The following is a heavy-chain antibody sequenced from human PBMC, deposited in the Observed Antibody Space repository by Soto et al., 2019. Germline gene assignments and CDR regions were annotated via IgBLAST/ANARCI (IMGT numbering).Heavy chain of an antibody. CDR3: TRSFQDHADPNFDH. Sequence: ASVKVSCKASGYTFTAYYMHWVRQAPGQGLEWMGIINPSSGSANYAQKFQDRITMTRDTSTTTFYMELSSLRSEDTAVYYCTRSFQDHADPNFDHWGQGTLVTVSS. J-gene: IGHJ4*02. D-gene: IGHD3-3*02. CDR1: GYTFTAYY. V-gene: IGHV1-46*03. CDR2: INPSSGSA.